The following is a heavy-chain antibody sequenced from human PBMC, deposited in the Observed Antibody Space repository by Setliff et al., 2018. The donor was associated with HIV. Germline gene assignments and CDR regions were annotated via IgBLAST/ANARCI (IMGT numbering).Heavy chain of an antibody. Sequence: LRLSCAASGFNFNTYSMSWVRQAPGKGLEWVSSISSSGTYIYYADSMKGRFTISRDKAGNSLYLQLNNVRAEDTAVYYCTRMIPPRSNRFSSGWFDYWGQGTVVTVS. CDR3: TRMIPPRSNRFSSGWFDY. D-gene: IGHD6-19*01. J-gene: IGHJ4*02. V-gene: IGHV3-21*01. CDR2: ISSSGTYI. CDR1: GFNFNTYS.